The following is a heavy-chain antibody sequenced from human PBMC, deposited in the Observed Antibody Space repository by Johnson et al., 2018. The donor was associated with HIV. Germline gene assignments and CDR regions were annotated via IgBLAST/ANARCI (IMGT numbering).Heavy chain of an antibody. CDR1: GFTFSDYY. D-gene: IGHD3-22*01. Sequence: VQLVESGGGLVQPGRSLRLSCAASGFTFSDYYMSWIRQAPGKGLEWVSYISSSGSTIYHADSVKRRFTISRDNAKNSLYLQMNSLRAEDTAVYYCGRVADYYDSIAVLNAFDIWGQGTMVTVSS. V-gene: IGHV3-11*04. CDR2: ISSSGSTI. CDR3: GRVADYYDSIAVLNAFDI. J-gene: IGHJ3*02.